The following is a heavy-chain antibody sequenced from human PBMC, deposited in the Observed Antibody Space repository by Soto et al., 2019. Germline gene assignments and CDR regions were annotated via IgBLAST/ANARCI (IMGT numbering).Heavy chain of an antibody. CDR1: GYSFTDYH. D-gene: IGHD2-8*01. CDR3: ARGHSTDCSNGVCSFFYNHEMDV. CDR2: INPKSGGT. V-gene: IGHV1-2*04. J-gene: IGHJ6*02. Sequence: VQLVQSGAEVKKPGASVRVSCKASGYSFTDYHIHWVRQAPGQGLEWLGRINPKSGGTSTAQKLQGWGTMARDKTTSTVYMELTRLRSDDTAGDFCARGHSTDCSNGVCSFFYNHEMDVWGQGTTVTVSS.